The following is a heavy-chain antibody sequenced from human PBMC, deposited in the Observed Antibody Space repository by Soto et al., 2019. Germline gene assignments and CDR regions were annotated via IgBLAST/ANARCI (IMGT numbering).Heavy chain of an antibody. Sequence: GGSLRLSCVASGFTFSDYSMVWVRQAPGKGLEWLSYIFVSNSIIYYADSVKGRFTVSRDNAQNSLFLVMNSLRADDTAAYYCARDKDWAFDYWGQGTLVTVSS. J-gene: IGHJ4*02. V-gene: IGHV3-48*04. CDR2: IFVSNSII. CDR3: ARDKDWAFDY. D-gene: IGHD3-9*01. CDR1: GFTFSDYS.